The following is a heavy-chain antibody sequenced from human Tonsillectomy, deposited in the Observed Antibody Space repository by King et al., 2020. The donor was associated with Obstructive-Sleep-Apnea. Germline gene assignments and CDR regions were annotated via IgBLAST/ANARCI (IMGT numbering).Heavy chain of an antibody. D-gene: IGHD3-10*01. CDR3: ATTGSGSYYPTQIDY. CDR2: IKQDGSEK. CDR1: GFTFSSYW. J-gene: IGHJ4*02. V-gene: IGHV3-7*03. Sequence: VQLVESGGGLVQPGGSLRLSCAASGFTFSSYWMTWVRQAPGKGLEWVANIKQDGSEKYYVDSVKGRFTISRDNAKNSLFLQMNSLRAEDTAVYYCATTGSGSYYPTQIDYWGQGTLVTVSS.